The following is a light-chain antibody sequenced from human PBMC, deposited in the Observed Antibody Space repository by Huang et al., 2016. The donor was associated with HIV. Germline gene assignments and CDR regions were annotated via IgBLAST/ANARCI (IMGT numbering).Light chain of an antibody. CDR3: QQYYSTSHT. CDR2: AAA. V-gene: IGKV1-NL1*01. CDR1: QGISNS. J-gene: IGKJ2*01. Sequence: GDRVMSEAGSSQGISNSGSWYKQKLGKAPKFLLYAAAGLESGVPSRFRGRGSGTDYTLTITSLQPEDFATYYCQQYYSTSHTFGKGTKLEIK.